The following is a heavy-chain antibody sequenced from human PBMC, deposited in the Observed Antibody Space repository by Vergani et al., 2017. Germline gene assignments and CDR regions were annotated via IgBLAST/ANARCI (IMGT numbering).Heavy chain of an antibody. D-gene: IGHD2-2*01. CDR3: ARAPRQYYQLLLDY. CDR2: IYYNGVDK. CDR1: EFTFSNYG. Sequence: VQLLESGGGLVQPGGSLRLTCAASEFTFSNYGMHWVRQAPGKGLEWLALIYYNGVDKFYADSVKGRFTVSRDNPSKTVHLQMNSLTAADTAIYFCARAPRQYYQLLLDYWGPGTQVTVSS. V-gene: IGHV3-33*08. J-gene: IGHJ4*02.